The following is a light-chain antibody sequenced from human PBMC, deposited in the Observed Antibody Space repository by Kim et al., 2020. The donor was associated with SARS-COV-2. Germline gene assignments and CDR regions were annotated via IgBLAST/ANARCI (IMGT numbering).Light chain of an antibody. CDR3: QQYHIWPPT. CDR2: GAS. Sequence: VMTQSPATLSASPGESVTLSCRASQSVNINLAWYQLKPGQAPRLLIHGASLMATGIPDKFSGSGSGTEFTLTITSLQSEDFALYSCQQYHIWPPTFGQGTKLEI. J-gene: IGKJ2*01. CDR1: QSVNIN. V-gene: IGKV3D-15*01.